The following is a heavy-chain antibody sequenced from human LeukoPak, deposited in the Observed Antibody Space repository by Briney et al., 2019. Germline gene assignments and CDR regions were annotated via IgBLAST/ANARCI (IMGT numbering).Heavy chain of an antibody. V-gene: IGHV3-53*01. CDR1: GFTVSSNY. CDR2: IYSGGST. D-gene: IGHD5-24*01. Sequence: GGPLRLSCAASGFTVSSNYMSWVRQAPGKGLEWVSVIYSGGSTYYADSVKGRFTISRDNSKNTLYLQMNSLRAEDTAVYYCARIGGWLQPFDYWGQGTLVTVSS. CDR3: ARIGGWLQPFDY. J-gene: IGHJ4*02.